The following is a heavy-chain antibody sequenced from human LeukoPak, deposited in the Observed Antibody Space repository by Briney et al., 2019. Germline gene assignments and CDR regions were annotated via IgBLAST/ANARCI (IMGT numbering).Heavy chain of an antibody. CDR2: ISSNGGST. CDR3: VKAGASGYWIYYFDY. V-gene: IGHV3-64D*06. CDR1: GFTFSSYA. D-gene: IGHD5-12*01. Sequence: PGGSLRLSCSASGFTFSSYAMHWVRQAPGKGLESVSAISSNGGSTYYADSVKGRFTISRDNSKNTLYLQMSSLRAEDTAVYYCVKAGASGYWIYYFDYWGQGTLVTVSS. J-gene: IGHJ4*02.